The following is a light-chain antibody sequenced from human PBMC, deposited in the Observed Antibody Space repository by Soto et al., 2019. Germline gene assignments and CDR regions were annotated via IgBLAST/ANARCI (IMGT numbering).Light chain of an antibody. J-gene: IGKJ2*01. CDR1: QSISSW. CDR2: DAS. Sequence: DIQVTQSPSTVSASVGDIVTITCRASQSISSWLAWYQQKPGKAPTLLIFDASRLEIVVPSLFSGSGSGTVFTITISSLEPDEFASYFRQEYDGYSGYTFGQGNQMEI. CDR3: QEYDGYSGYT. V-gene: IGKV1-5*01.